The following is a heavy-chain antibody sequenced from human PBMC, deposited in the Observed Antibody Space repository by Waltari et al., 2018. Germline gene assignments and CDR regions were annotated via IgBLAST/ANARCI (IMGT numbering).Heavy chain of an antibody. CDR2: INPNSGAT. D-gene: IGHD3-16*01. J-gene: IGHJ4*02. CDR3: ATEGANSEFHY. Sequence: QVQLVQSGADVKKSGASVKVSCRTSGYAFLGYFIHWVRQAPGQGLEWVERINPNSGATNYPQKFQDRVTISRDTSIRTVYMDLTRLTPDDTAIYYCATEGANSEFHYWGQGTLVNVSS. V-gene: IGHV1-2*06. CDR1: GYAFLGYF.